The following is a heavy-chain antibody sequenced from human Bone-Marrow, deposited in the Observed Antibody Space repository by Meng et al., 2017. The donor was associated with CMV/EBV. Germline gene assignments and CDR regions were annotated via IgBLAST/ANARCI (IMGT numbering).Heavy chain of an antibody. Sequence: GGSLRLSCAASRFTFSSYSMNWVRQAPGKGLEWVSSISSSSSYIYYADSVKGRFTISRDNAKNSLYLQMNSLRAEDTAVYYCASETGDGGYFDYWGQGTLVTVSS. D-gene: IGHD7-27*01. V-gene: IGHV3-21*01. J-gene: IGHJ4*02. CDR2: ISSSSSYI. CDR1: RFTFSSYS. CDR3: ASETGDGGYFDY.